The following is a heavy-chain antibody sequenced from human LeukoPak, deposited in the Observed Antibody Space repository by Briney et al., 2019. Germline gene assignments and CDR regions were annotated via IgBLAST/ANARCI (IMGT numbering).Heavy chain of an antibody. CDR2: IYYSGST. D-gene: IGHD2-21*02. J-gene: IGHJ6*03. V-gene: IGHV4-59*01. Sequence: SETLSLTCTVSGGSISSYYWSWLRQPPGKGLEWIGYIYYSGSTNYNPSLKSRVTISVDTSKNQFSLKLSSVTAADTAVYYFARAPVSAVTATYYMDVWGKGTTVTVSS. CDR1: GGSISSYY. CDR3: ARAPVSAVTATYYMDV.